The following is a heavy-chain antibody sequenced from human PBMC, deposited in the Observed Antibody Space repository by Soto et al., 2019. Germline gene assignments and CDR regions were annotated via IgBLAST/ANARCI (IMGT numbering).Heavy chain of an antibody. CDR1: GYAFANYG. CDR3: ASFQVVPGASWFDP. CDR2: ISGYNGDT. J-gene: IGHJ5*02. D-gene: IGHD2-2*01. Sequence: QVQLVQSGGEVKKPGASVKVSCKASGYAFANYGITWVRQAPGQGLEYMGWISGYNGDTNYEQKLQGRVTMPTDTSTSTVYMELRSLRSDDTAVYYCASFQVVPGASWFDPWGQGTLVTVSS. V-gene: IGHV1-18*04.